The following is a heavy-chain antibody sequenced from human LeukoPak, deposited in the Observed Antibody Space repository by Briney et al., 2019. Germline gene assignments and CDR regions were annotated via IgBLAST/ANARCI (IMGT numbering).Heavy chain of an antibody. CDR1: GGSISSYY. V-gene: IGHV4-59*01. CDR3: ARDRGVAARPDGMDV. D-gene: IGHD6-6*01. CDR2: IYYSGST. Sequence: SETLSLTCTVSGGSISSYYWSWLRQPPGKGLEWIGYIYYSGSTNYNPSLKSRVTISVDTSKNQFSLKLSSVTAADTAVYYCARDRGVAARPDGMDVWGQGTTVTVSS. J-gene: IGHJ6*02.